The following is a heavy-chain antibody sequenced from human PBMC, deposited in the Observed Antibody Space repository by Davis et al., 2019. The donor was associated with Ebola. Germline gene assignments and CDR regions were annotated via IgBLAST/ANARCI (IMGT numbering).Heavy chain of an antibody. CDR3: AREGGRYYDSSGYVFDI. J-gene: IGHJ3*02. CDR1: GYRLTSYY. V-gene: IGHV1-46*01. Sequence: ASVQVSCKASGYRLTSYYMHWVRQAPGQGLEWMGIINPITGGTSYGKNFQVRVNMTRDTSTSTVYMELSSLRSEDTAVYYCAREGGRYYDSSGYVFDIWGQGTMVKVSS. D-gene: IGHD3-22*01. CDR2: INPITGGT.